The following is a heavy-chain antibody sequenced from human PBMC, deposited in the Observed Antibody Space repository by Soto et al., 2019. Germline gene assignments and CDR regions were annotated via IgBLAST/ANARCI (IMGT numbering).Heavy chain of an antibody. CDR2: IIPILGIA. CDR3: ARERGGDYYDSSGYYCDY. J-gene: IGHJ4*02. CDR1: GGTFSSYT. V-gene: IGHV1-69*08. D-gene: IGHD3-22*01. Sequence: QVQLVQSGAEVKKPGSSVKVSCKASGGTFSSYTISWVRQAPGQGLEWMGRIIPILGIANYAQKFQGRVTITADKSTRTAYMELSSLRSEDTAVYYCARERGGDYYDSSGYYCDYWGQGTLVTVSS.